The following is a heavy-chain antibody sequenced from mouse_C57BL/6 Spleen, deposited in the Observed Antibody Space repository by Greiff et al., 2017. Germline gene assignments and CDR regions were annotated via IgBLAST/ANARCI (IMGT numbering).Heavy chain of an antibody. CDR1: GYTFTSYW. V-gene: IGHV1-53*01. J-gene: IGHJ1*03. CDR2: INPSNGGT. D-gene: IGHD2-12*01. Sequence: QVQLQQPGTELVKPGASVKLSCKASGYTFTSYWMHWVKQRPGQGLEWIGNINPSNGGTNYNEKFKSKATLTVDQSSSTAYMQLSSLPSEDSAVXYCARAYDSSYCYFDVWGTGTTVTVSS. CDR3: ARAYDSSYCYFDV.